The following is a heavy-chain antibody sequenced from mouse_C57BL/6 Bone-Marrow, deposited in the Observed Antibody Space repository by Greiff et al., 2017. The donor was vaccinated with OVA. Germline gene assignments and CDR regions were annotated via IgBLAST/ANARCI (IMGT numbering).Heavy chain of an antibody. CDR1: GYTFTDYY. D-gene: IGHD1-1*01. CDR2: IYPGSGNT. CDR3: ARGTVEDDY. V-gene: IGHV1-76*01. J-gene: IGHJ2*01. Sequence: LVESGAELVRPGASVKLSCKASGYTFTDYYINWVKQRPGQGLEWIARIYPGSGNTYYNEKFKGKATLTAEKSSSTAYMQLSSLTSEDSAVYFCARGTVEDDYWGQGTTLTVSS.